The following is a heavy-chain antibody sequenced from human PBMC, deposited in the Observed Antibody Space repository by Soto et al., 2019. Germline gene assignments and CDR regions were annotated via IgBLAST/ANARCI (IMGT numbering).Heavy chain of an antibody. CDR2: ISYDGSNK. J-gene: IGHJ3*02. V-gene: IGHV3-30-3*01. D-gene: IGHD2-21*02. CDR3: ASPGRSVVVTTNAFDI. CDR1: GFTFSSYA. Sequence: GGSLRLSCAASGFTFSSYAMHWVRQAPGKGLEWVAVISYDGSNKYYADSVKGRFTISRDNSKNTLYLQMNSLRAEDTAVYYCASPGRSVVVTTNAFDIWGQGTMVTVSS.